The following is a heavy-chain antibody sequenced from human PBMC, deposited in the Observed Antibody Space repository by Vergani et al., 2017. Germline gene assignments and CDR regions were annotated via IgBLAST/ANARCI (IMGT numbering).Heavy chain of an antibody. CDR1: GFTFSSYA. D-gene: IGHD4-23*01. CDR3: AKDGTVGMTPTGY. CDR2: ISGSGGST. J-gene: IGHJ4*02. V-gene: IGHV3-23*01. Sequence: EVQLLESGGGLVQPGGSLRLSCAASGFTFSSYAMSWVRQAPGKGLEWVSAISGSGGSTYYSKSVKGRFTISRDNSKNTLYLQMNSLRAEDTAVYYCAKDGTVGMTPTGYWGQGTLVTVSS.